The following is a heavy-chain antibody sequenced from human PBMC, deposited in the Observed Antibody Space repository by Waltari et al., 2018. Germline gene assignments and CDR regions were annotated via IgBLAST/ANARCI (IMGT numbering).Heavy chain of an antibody. V-gene: IGHV4-38-2*02. CDR1: GYSISNGYH. D-gene: IGHD2-2*01. J-gene: IGHJ3*02. CDR2: VSHDGDT. Sequence: QVRLQEAGPGLVKPSETLSLTCVVSGYSISNGYHWGWIRQPPGKGLEWIGTVSHDGDTYYNPSLKSRVTMSTDTSKNHFSMQLSFVTAADTAFYFCARDPIGTSPVIFDIWGQGTLVTVSS. CDR3: ARDPIGTSPVIFDI.